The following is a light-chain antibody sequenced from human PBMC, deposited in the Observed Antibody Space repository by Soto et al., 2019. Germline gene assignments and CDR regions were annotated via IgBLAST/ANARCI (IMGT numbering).Light chain of an antibody. CDR2: GAS. J-gene: IGKJ4*01. CDR3: QRYNNWPSLT. CDR1: QSVSSN. V-gene: IGKV3-15*01. Sequence: EIVMTQSPATLPVSPGERATLSCRASQSVSSNLAWYQQKPGQAPRLLIYGASTRATGIPARFSGSGSGTEFTLTISSLQSEDFAVYYCQRYNNWPSLTFGGGTKVDIK.